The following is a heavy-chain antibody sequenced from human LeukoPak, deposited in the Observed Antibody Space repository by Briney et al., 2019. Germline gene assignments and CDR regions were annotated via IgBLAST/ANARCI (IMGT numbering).Heavy chain of an antibody. CDR1: GXTFSSYE. Sequence: GGSLRLSCAASGXTFSSYEMNWVRQAPGKGLEWVSYISSSGSTIYYADSVKGRFTISRDNAKNSLYLQMNSLRAEDTAVYYCARSPENYDSSGAFDYWGQGTLVTVSS. CDR3: ARSPENYDSSGAFDY. D-gene: IGHD3-22*01. J-gene: IGHJ4*02. V-gene: IGHV3-48*03. CDR2: ISSSGSTI.